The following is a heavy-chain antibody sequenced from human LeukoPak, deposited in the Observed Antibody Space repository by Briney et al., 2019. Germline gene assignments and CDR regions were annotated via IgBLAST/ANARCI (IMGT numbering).Heavy chain of an antibody. D-gene: IGHD2-2*01. CDR1: GASIRSYY. CDR3: ARLGGPAAVDY. CDR2: MYNSGST. V-gene: IGHV4-59*01. J-gene: IGHJ4*02. Sequence: SETLSLACTVSGASIRSYYWSWIRQPPGRGLEWIGYMYNSGSTYYNPSLKSRVTISGDASKNQFSLKLTSVTAADTAVYYCARLGGPAAVDYWGQGTLVTVSS.